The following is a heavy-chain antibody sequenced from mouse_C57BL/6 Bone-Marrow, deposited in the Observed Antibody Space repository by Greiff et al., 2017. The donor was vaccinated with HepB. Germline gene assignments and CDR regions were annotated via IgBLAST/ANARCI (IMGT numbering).Heavy chain of an antibody. CDR3: APYAMDY. CDR1: GYAFSSSW. J-gene: IGHJ4*01. CDR2: IYPGDGDT. Sequence: VKLQESGPELVKPGASVKISCKASGYAFSSSWMNWVKQRPGKGLEWIGRIYPGDGDTNYNGKFKGKATLTADKSSSTAYMQLSSLTSEDSAVYFCAPYAMDYWGQGTSVTVSS. V-gene: IGHV1-82*01.